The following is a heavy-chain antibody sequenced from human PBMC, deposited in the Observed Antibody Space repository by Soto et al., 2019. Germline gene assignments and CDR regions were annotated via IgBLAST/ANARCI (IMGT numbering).Heavy chain of an antibody. V-gene: IGHV1-18*01. J-gene: IGHJ5*02. CDR2: ISACDGKT. D-gene: IGHD3-3*01. Sequence: GASVKVSCKTSGYTFNTYGINWVRQAPGQGLELMGWISACDGKTTYAEKFQGRVTLTTDTSTSTAYMELRSLRSDDTAIYYCARDPHEFWTSYWFDPWGQGTPVTVSS. CDR1: GYTFNTYG. CDR3: ARDPHEFWTSYWFDP.